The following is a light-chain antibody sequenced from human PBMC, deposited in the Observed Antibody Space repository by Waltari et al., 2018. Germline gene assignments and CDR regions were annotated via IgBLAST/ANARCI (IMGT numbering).Light chain of an antibody. CDR2: DTN. V-gene: IGLV7-46*01. J-gene: IGLJ3*02. CDR3: LLSYSGARV. Sequence: QAVVTQEPSLTVSPGGTVTLTCGSSTGAVTSGHYPYWFQQKPGQAPKTRIYDTNNKHPWTPDRFSGSLLEGKAALTLSGAHPEDEAEYYCLLSYSGARVFGGGAKLTVL. CDR1: TGAVTSGHY.